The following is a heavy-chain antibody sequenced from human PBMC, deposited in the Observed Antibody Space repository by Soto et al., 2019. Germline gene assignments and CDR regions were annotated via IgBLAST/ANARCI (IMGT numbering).Heavy chain of an antibody. CDR3: ARWSYLDY. CDR1: GFSFGSYA. CDR2: ISGSDGKT. Sequence: GGSLRLSCAASGFSFGSYALSWVRQAPGKGLEWVSTISGSDGKTFYADSVKGRFSISRDTSQSTLYLQINSLRADDTAMYYCARWSYLDYWGQGTRVTVSS. V-gene: IGHV3-23*01. D-gene: IGHD3-3*01. J-gene: IGHJ4*02.